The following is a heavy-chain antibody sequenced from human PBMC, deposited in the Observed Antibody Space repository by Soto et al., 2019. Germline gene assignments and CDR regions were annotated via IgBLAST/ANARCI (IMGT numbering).Heavy chain of an antibody. D-gene: IGHD2-15*01. Sequence: GESLKISCEGSGYNFTSYWIGWVRQMPGKGLEWMGIIYPGDSDTRYSPSFQGQVTISADKSISTAYLQWSSLKASDTAMYYCARQHEYCSGGSCYLPQHWGQGTLVTVSS. CDR2: IYPGDSDT. J-gene: IGHJ1*01. CDR3: ARQHEYCSGGSCYLPQH. CDR1: GYNFTSYW. V-gene: IGHV5-51*01.